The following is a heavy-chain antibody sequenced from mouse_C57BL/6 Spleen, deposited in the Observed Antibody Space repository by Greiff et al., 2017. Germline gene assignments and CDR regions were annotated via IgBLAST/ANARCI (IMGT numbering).Heavy chain of an antibody. V-gene: IGHV2-2*01. D-gene: IGHD4-1*02. CDR1: GFSLTSYG. J-gene: IGHJ1*03. Sequence: QVQLKESGPGLVQPSQSLSITCTVSGFSLTSYGVHWVRQSPGKGLEWLGVIWSGGSTDYNAAFISRLSISKDNSKSQVFFKMNSLQADDTAIYYCARSQLGRGDGYLVVGGTGTPVTVSS. CDR3: ARSQLGRGDGYLVV. CDR2: IWSGGST.